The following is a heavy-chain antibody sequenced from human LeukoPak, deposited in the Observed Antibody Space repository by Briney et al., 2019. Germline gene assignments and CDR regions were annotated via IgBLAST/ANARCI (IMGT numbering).Heavy chain of an antibody. V-gene: IGHV1-46*01. Sequence: ASVKVSCKASGYTFTIYYMHRVRQAPGEGVEWMGIINPSGGSTSYTQKFQGRVTITRDTSTSTVYMELRSLRSECTAVYYCARVGGAYYYGMDVWGQGTTVTVSS. J-gene: IGHJ6*02. CDR3: ARVGGAYYYGMDV. CDR2: INPSGGST. D-gene: IGHD1-26*01. CDR1: GYTFTIYY.